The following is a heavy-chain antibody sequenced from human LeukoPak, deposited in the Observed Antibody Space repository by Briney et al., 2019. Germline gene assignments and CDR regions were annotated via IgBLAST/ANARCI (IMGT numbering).Heavy chain of an antibody. CDR1: GFTFSSYE. D-gene: IGHD6-19*01. V-gene: IGHV3-23*01. Sequence: GGSLRLSCAASGFTFSSYEMNWVRQAPGKGLEWVSAISGSGGSTYYADSVKGRFTISRDNSKNTLYLQMNSLRAEDTAVYYCAKDRGWWTYFDYWGQGTLVTVSS. CDR2: ISGSGGST. J-gene: IGHJ4*02. CDR3: AKDRGWWTYFDY.